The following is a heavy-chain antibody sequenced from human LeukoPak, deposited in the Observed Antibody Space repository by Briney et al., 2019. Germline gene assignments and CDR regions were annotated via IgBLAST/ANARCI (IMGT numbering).Heavy chain of an antibody. CDR2: INSDGSST. V-gene: IGHV3-74*01. Sequence: GGSLRLSCTASGFTFSTHSMHWVRQAPGKGPVWVSRINSDGSSTRYADSVTGRFTISRDNAKNTLYLQMNSLRAEDTAVYYCARDLPDYWGQGTLVTVSS. J-gene: IGHJ4*02. CDR1: GFTFSTHS. CDR3: ARDLPDY.